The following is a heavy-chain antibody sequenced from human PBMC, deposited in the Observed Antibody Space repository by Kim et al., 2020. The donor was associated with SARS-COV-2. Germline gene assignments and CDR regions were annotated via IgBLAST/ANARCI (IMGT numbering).Heavy chain of an antibody. CDR1: GGSMSGHF. CDR3: ARDGPAANGDYSQSGFDI. Sequence: SETLSLTCTVSGGSMSGHFWNWVRQSPGKGLEWIGYVSYKGDTVYNPSLRSRVTISADTSRNQFSLKMRSVTAADTAVYFCARDGPAANGDYSQSGFDIWGRGTMVT. D-gene: IGHD4-17*01. J-gene: IGHJ3*02. V-gene: IGHV4-59*11. CDR2: VSYKGDT.